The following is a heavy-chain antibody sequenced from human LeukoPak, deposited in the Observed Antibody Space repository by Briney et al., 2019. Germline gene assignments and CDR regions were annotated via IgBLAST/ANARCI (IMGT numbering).Heavy chain of an antibody. CDR2: ISSSGSTI. J-gene: IGHJ6*03. CDR1: GFTFSSYE. Sequence: GGSLRLSCAASGFTFSSYEMNWVRQAPGKGLEWVSYISSSGSTIYYADSVKGRFTISRDNAKNSLYLQMNSLRAEDTALYYCVRGPSSYYSSRRYYMDVWGKGTTVTVSS. D-gene: IGHD1-26*01. V-gene: IGHV3-48*03. CDR3: VRGPSSYYSSRRYYMDV.